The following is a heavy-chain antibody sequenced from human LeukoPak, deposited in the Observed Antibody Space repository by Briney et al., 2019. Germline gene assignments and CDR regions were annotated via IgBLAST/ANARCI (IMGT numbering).Heavy chain of an antibody. CDR1: GFPLGSDM. CDR2: ITNDGEI. D-gene: IGHD1-26*01. J-gene: IGHJ4*01. V-gene: IGHV3-74*01. CDR3: ARDWRGSLDF. Sequence: GRSLRPACAAAGFPLGSDMMPWVPQAPGKGLVWVSHITNDGEIRYADSVKGRFTISRDNAKSTLYLQMNSLRAEDTAVYYCARDWRGSLDFWGQGTLVTVSS.